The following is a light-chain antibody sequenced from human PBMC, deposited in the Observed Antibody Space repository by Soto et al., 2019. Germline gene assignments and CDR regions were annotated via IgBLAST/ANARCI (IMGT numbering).Light chain of an antibody. V-gene: IGLV6-57*04. CDR3: QSYDSNNPWV. Sequence: NFMLTQPHSVSESPGKTVTMSCTRSSGSIASNYVQWYQQRPGSAPTTVIYENDQRPSGVPDRFSGSIDSSSNSASLTISGLRTDDEADYYCQSYDSNNPWVFGGGTKLTVL. CDR1: SGSIASNY. CDR2: END. J-gene: IGLJ3*02.